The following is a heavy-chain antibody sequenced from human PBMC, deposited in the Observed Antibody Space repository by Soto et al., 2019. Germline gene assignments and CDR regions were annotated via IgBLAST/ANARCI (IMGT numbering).Heavy chain of an antibody. Sequence: ASVKVSCKASGYTFTSYYMHWVRQAPGHGREWMGVINPSGGSTSHAQKLQGRVTMTKNTSTSTVYMELSSMRSEGTAVYYCASPGYYDSSGYFHDAFDIWGQGTMVTVSS. D-gene: IGHD3-22*01. CDR2: INPSGGST. J-gene: IGHJ3*02. V-gene: IGHV1-46*01. CDR3: ASPGYYDSSGYFHDAFDI. CDR1: GYTFTSYY.